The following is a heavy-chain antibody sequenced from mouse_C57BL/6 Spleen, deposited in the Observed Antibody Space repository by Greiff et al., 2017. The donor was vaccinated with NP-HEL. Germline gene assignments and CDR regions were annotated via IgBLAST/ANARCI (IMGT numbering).Heavy chain of an antibody. D-gene: IGHD2-13*01. CDR3: ARGLQWYFDV. CDR2: INPNNGGT. J-gene: IGHJ1*03. V-gene: IGHV1-26*01. CDR1: GYTFTDYY. Sequence: EVQLQQSGPELVKPGASVKISCKASGYTFTDYYMNWVKQSHGKSLEWIGDINPNNGGTSYNQKFKGKATLTVDKSSSTAYMELRSLTSEDSSVYYCARGLQWYFDVWGTGTTVTVSS.